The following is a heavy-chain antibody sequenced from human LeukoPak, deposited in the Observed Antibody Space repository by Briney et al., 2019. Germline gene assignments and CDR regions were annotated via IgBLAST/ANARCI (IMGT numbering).Heavy chain of an antibody. J-gene: IGHJ6*03. D-gene: IGHD3-3*02. CDR3: ARGHLIRTRYYYMDV. CDR1: GGSFSGYY. CDR2: INHSGST. Sequence: PSETLSLTCAVYGGSFSGYYWSWIRQPPGKGLEWIGEINHSGSTNYNPSLKSRVTISVDTSKNQFSLKLSSVTAADTAVYHCARGHLIRTRYYYMDVWGKGTTVTVSS. V-gene: IGHV4-34*01.